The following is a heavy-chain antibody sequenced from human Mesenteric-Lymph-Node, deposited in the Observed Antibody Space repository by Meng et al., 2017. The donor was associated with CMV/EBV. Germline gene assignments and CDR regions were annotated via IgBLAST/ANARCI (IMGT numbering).Heavy chain of an antibody. CDR1: FTSYG. Sequence: FTSYGISWVRQAPGQGLEWMGWISAYNGNTNYAQKLQGRVTMTTDTSTSTAYMELRSLRSDDTAVYYCARVFARGVKQWLVNDAFDIWGQGTMVTVSS. CDR2: ISAYNGNT. J-gene: IGHJ3*02. V-gene: IGHV1-18*01. CDR3: ARVFARGVKQWLVNDAFDI. D-gene: IGHD6-19*01.